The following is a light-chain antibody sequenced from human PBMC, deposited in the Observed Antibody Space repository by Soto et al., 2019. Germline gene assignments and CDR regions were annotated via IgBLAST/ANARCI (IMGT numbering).Light chain of an antibody. J-gene: IGKJ4*01. Sequence: EIVLTQSPGTLSLSPWERATLSCRASQSVSSSYLAWYQQKPGQAPRLLIYGASSRATGIPDRFSGSGSGTDFTLTISRLEPEDFAVYYCQQYGSSPTFGGGTKVDI. V-gene: IGKV3-20*01. CDR2: GAS. CDR3: QQYGSSPT. CDR1: QSVSSSY.